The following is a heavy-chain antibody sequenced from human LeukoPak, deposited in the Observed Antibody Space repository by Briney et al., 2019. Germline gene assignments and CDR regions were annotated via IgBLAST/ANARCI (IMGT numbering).Heavy chain of an antibody. CDR1: GVTVGNNY. D-gene: IGHD1-14*01. J-gene: IGHJ3*02. CDR3: ARERPPRGGVFDI. CDR2: IYSGGNT. Sequence: GGTLRLSCATSGVTVGNNYMSWVRQPPGKGLEWVSGIYSGGNTYYTASLKGTFTISRDTSKNTLSLQMNTLRAEETALYYVARERPPRGGVFDIWGQGTLVTVSS. V-gene: IGHV3-66*01.